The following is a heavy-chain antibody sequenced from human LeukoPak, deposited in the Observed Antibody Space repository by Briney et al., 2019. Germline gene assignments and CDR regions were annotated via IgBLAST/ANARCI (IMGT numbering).Heavy chain of an antibody. CDR1: GGSINRYY. V-gene: IGHV4-4*07. CDR3: VRDSPDGYTYGHYYYYMDV. D-gene: IGHD5-18*01. CDR2: IHSGGTT. J-gene: IGHJ6*03. Sequence: SETLSLTCTVFGGSINRYYWTWIRQPAGKGLEWIGRIHSGGTTNYNPSLESRINLSVDTSQNQVSLRLGYVTAADTAVYFCVRDSPDGYTYGHYYYYMDVCGKGTTVTVSS.